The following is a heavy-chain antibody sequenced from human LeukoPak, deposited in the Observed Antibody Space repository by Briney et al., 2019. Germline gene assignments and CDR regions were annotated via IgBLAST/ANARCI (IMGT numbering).Heavy chain of an antibody. CDR2: INHSGST. CDR1: GGFFSGYY. CDR3: ARRRGYDSSGRFDY. J-gene: IGHJ4*02. V-gene: IGHV4-34*01. Sequence: SETLSLTCAVCGGFFSGYYWSWIRQPPGKGLEWIGEINHSGSTNYNPSLKSRVTISVDTSKNQFSLKLSSVTAADTAVYYCARRRGYDSSGRFDYWGQGTLVTVSS. D-gene: IGHD3-22*01.